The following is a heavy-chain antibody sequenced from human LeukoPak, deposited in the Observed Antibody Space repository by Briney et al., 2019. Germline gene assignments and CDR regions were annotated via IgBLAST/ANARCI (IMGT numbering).Heavy chain of an antibody. CDR2: IYYSGST. D-gene: IGHD6-13*01. J-gene: IGHJ6*02. CDR1: GGSISSGGYY. CDR3: ARGAAGSTWLDP. Sequence: SETLSLTCTVSGGSISSGGYYWSWIRQHPGKGLEWIGYIYYSGSTYYNPSLKSRVTISVDTSKNQFSLKLSSVTAADTAVYYCARGAAGSTWLDPWGQGTTVTVSS. V-gene: IGHV4-31*03.